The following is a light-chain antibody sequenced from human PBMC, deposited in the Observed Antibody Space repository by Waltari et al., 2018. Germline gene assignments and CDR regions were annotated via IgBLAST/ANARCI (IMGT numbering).Light chain of an antibody. V-gene: IGLV2-23*01. Sequence: QSALTQPASVSGSPGQSIPISCTGTSRDVRSHGFNLVSWYQQHPGKAPKLMIYEGNKRPSGVSSRFSGSKSGNTASLTISGLQAEDEADYYCCSYAGSDTWVFGGGTKLTVL. CDR3: CSYAGSDTWV. J-gene: IGLJ3*02. CDR1: SRDVRSHGFNL. CDR2: EGN.